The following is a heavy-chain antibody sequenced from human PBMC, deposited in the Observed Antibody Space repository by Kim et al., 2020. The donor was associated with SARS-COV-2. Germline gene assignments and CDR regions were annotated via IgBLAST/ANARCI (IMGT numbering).Heavy chain of an antibody. CDR2: ISYDGSNK. J-gene: IGHJ6*02. CDR1: GFPFSAYG. V-gene: IGHV3-30*18. D-gene: IGHD5-18*01. CDR3: AKDLLLSYGPYYYYGMDV. Sequence: LSLTCAASGFPFSAYGMHWVRQAPGKGLEWVTVISYDGSNKYYADSVKGRFTISRDNSKNTLYLQMNSLRAEDTAVYYCAKDLLLSYGPYYYYGMDVWGQGTTVTVSS.